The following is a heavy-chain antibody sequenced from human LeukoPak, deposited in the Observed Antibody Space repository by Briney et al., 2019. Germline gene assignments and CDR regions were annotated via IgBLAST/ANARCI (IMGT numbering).Heavy chain of an antibody. CDR2: IIPIFGTA. CDR3: ARDRRLSAIFDYYYYMDV. D-gene: IGHD3-9*01. CDR1: GGTFSSYA. Sequence: ASVTVSCKASGGTFSSYAISWVRQAPGQGLEWMGGIIPIFGTANYAQKFQGRVTITADESTSTAYMELSSLRSEDTAVYYCARDRRLSAIFDYYYYMDVWGKGTTVTISS. V-gene: IGHV1-69*13. J-gene: IGHJ6*03.